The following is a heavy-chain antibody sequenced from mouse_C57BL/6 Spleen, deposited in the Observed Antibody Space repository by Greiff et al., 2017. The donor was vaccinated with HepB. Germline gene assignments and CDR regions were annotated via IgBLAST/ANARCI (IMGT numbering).Heavy chain of an antibody. V-gene: IGHV1-69*01. Sequence: QVQLQQPGAELVMPGASVKLSCKASGYTFTSYWMHWVKQRPGQGLEWIGEIDPSDSYTNYNQKFKGKSTLTVDKSSSTAYMQLSSLTSEDSAVYYCARWRLEGSDAMDYWGQGTSVTVSS. CDR3: ARWRLEGSDAMDY. J-gene: IGHJ4*01. CDR2: IDPSDSYT. D-gene: IGHD2-2*01. CDR1: GYTFTSYW.